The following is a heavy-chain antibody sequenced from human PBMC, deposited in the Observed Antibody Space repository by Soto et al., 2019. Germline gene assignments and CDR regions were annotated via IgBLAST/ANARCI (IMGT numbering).Heavy chain of an antibody. D-gene: IGHD4-17*01. J-gene: IGHJ4*02. Sequence: HPGGSLRLSCAASGFTFDDYAMHWVRQAPGKGLEWVSGISWNSGSIGYADSVKGRFTISRDNAKNSLYLQMNSLRAEDTALYYCAKDYDVTVTPSFDYWGQGTLVTVSS. CDR1: GFTFDDYA. V-gene: IGHV3-9*01. CDR2: ISWNSGSI. CDR3: AKDYDVTVTPSFDY.